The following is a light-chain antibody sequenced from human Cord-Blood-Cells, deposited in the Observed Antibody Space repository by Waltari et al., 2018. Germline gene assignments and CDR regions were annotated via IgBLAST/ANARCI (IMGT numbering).Light chain of an antibody. CDR3: CSYAGSSTLV. V-gene: IGLV2-23*01. CDR1: SSDVGRYNL. J-gene: IGLJ3*02. CDR2: EGS. Sequence: QSALTQPASVSGSPGQSITISCTGTSSDVGRYNLVSWYQQHPGKAPKLMIYEGSKRPSGFSNRFSGPNPGNTASLTISGLQAEDEAVYYCCSYAGSSTLVFGVGTRLTVL.